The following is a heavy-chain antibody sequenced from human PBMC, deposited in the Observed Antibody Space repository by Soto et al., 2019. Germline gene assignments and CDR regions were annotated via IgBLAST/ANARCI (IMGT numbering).Heavy chain of an antibody. V-gene: IGHV3-23*01. CDR3: AKDVKGSGSLPSYYYGMDV. D-gene: IGHD3-10*01. CDR2: ISSTGGST. Sequence: VQLLESGGGLVQPGGSLRISCAASGFTFSRYAMSWVRQAPGNGLEWVSAISSTGGSTYYGDSLKGRFTISRDNSKNTLYLQMHSLRAEDTALYYCAKDVKGSGSLPSYYYGMDVWGQGTTVTVSS. J-gene: IGHJ6*02. CDR1: GFTFSRYA.